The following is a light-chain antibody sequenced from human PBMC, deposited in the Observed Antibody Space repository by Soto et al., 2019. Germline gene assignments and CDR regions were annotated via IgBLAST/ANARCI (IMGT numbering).Light chain of an antibody. CDR2: GAS. CDR1: QSVSSN. J-gene: IGKJ2*01. V-gene: IGKV3-15*01. Sequence: EIVMTQSPATLSVSPGERDTLSWRASQSVSSNLAWYQQKPGQAPRLLIYGASTRATGIPDRFSGSGSGTEFTLTISSRQSEDFAVYFCQQLHNWPPYTFVQGTKLEIK. CDR3: QQLHNWPPYT.